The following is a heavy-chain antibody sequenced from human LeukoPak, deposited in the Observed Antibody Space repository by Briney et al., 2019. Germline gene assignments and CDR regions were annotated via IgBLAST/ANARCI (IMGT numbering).Heavy chain of an antibody. Sequence: PSETLSLTCTVSGGSISSGSYYWSWIRQPAGKGLEWIGRIYTSGSTNYNPSLKSRVTISVDTSKNQFSLKLNSVTAADTAVYYCARGPYCGGDCYSHEYFQHWGQGTLVTVSS. CDR3: ARGPYCGGDCYSHEYFQH. D-gene: IGHD2-21*02. V-gene: IGHV4-61*02. CDR1: GGSISSGSYY. CDR2: IYTSGST. J-gene: IGHJ1*01.